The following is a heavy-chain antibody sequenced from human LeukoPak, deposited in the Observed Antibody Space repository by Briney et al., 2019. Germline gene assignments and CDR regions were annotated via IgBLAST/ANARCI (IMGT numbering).Heavy chain of an antibody. CDR3: ARDKGQRLRFLEWFPFDP. CDR1: GYTFTSYG. D-gene: IGHD3-3*01. CDR2: ISAYNGNT. J-gene: IGHJ5*02. V-gene: IGHV1-18*01. Sequence: ASVKVSCKASGYTFTSYGISWVRQAPGQGLEWMGWISAYNGNTNYAQKLQGRDTMTTDTSTSTAYMELRSLRSDDTAVYYCARDKGQRLRFLEWFPFDPWGQGTLVTVSS.